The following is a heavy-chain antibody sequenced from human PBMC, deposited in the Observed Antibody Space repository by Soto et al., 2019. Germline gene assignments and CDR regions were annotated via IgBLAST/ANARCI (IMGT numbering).Heavy chain of an antibody. V-gene: IGHV4-31*11. J-gene: IGHJ4*02. CDR2: IYYSGKT. D-gene: IGHD3-9*01. CDR3: ARAVVPPYSDLAAEYYRRLYYFDL. Sequence: QVQLQESGPGLVRPSETLSLTCAASGGSVRGGGYYWSWIRQYPGEGLEWIGNIYYSGKTYYNPALQSRVTISIATSKNQFSLKLTSVTAADTAKYYCARAVVPPYSDLAAEYYRRLYYFDLWGQGALVTVSS. CDR1: GGSVRGGGYY.